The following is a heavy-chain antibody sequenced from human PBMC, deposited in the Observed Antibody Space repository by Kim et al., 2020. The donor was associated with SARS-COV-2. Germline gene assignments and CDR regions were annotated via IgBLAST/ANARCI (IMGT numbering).Heavy chain of an antibody. CDR3: ARGGGYSYGKNYYYYYGMDV. CDR2: INHSGST. V-gene: IGHV4-34*01. J-gene: IGHJ6*02. D-gene: IGHD5-18*01. CDR1: GGSFSGYY. Sequence: SETLSLTCAVYGGSFSGYYWSWIRQPPGKGLEWIGEINHSGSTNYNPSLKSRVTISVDTSKNQFSLKLSSVTAADTAVYYCARGGGYSYGKNYYYYYGMDVWGQGTTVTVSS.